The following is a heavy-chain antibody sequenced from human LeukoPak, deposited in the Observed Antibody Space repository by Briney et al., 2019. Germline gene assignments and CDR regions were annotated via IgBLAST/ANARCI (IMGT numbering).Heavy chain of an antibody. J-gene: IGHJ4*02. CDR1: GGSISSGDFY. V-gene: IGHV4-30-4*08. Sequence: SETLSLTCTVSGGSISSGDFYWSWIRQPPGKGLEWIGHIYYSGSTYYNPSLKSRVTISLDRSKNQFSLKLTSVTAADTAVYYSARAKVANSGLDYWGLGTLVTVSS. CDR3: ARAKVANSGLDY. D-gene: IGHD1-26*01. CDR2: IYYSGST.